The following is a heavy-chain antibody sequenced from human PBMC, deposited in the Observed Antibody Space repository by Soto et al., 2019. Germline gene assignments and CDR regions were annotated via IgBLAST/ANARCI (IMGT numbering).Heavy chain of an antibody. CDR3: ARQVDSSGYFYEFDH. J-gene: IGHJ4*02. CDR2: IFYNLDT. CDR1: GDSISISNYY. Sequence: PSETLSLTCTVSGDSISISNYYWGCIRQPPGKGLEWIGTIFYNLDTYYNPSLKSRLSISIDTSKNRFSLKLRSVTAADTAVYYCARQVDSSGYFYEFDHWGQGTLVTVSS. D-gene: IGHD3-22*01. V-gene: IGHV4-39*01.